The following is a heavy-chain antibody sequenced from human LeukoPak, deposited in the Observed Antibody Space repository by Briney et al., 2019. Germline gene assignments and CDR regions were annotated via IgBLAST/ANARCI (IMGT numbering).Heavy chain of an antibody. J-gene: IGHJ4*02. V-gene: IGHV3-23*01. Sequence: PGGSLRLSCAASGFTFGSYAMSWVRQAPGKGLEWVSTISGSGGSPYYADSVKGRFTISRDNSKNTLYLQMNSLRAEDTAVYYCAKMASEGLRFFPYYYDSSGYFVIWGQGTLVTVSS. D-gene: IGHD3-22*01. CDR2: ISGSGGSP. CDR3: AKMASEGLRFFPYYYDSSGYFVI. CDR1: GFTFGSYA.